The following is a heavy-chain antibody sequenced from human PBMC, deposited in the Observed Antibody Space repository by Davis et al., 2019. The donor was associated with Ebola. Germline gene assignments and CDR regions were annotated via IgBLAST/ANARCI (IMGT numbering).Heavy chain of an antibody. V-gene: IGHV3-73*01. CDR1: GFTFSGSA. CDR3: AKDPHNYYFYAMDV. J-gene: IGHJ6*02. CDR2: IRSKANSYAT. Sequence: GESLKISCAASGFTFSGSAMHWVRQASGKGLEWVGRIRSKANSYATAYAASVKGRFTISRDDSKNTAYLQMNSLKTEDTADYYCAKDPHNYYFYAMDVWGQGTAVTVSS.